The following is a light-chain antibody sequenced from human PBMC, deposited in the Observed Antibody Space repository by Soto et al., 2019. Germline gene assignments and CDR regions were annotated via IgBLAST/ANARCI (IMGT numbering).Light chain of an antibody. V-gene: IGKV3-20*01. J-gene: IGKJ2*01. Sequence: EIVLTQSPGTLSLSPGERATLSCRASQSVSSSYLAWYQQKPGQAPRLLIYGASSRATGIPDRFSGSVSGTDFTLTINRLEPEDFAVYYCQQYGSSGYTFGQGTKLEIK. CDR2: GAS. CDR3: QQYGSSGYT. CDR1: QSVSSSY.